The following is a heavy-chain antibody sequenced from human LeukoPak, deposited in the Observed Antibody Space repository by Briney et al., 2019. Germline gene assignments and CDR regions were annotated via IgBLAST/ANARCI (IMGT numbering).Heavy chain of an antibody. J-gene: IGHJ4*02. Sequence: SETLSLTCTVSGYSISSGYYWGWIRQPPGKGLEWIGSIYHSGSTYYNPSLKSRVTISVDTSKNQFSLKLSSVTAADTAVYYCARAGRYSFLGRYYFDYWGQGTLVTVSS. D-gene: IGHD5-18*01. CDR3: ARAGRYSFLGRYYFDY. V-gene: IGHV4-38-2*02. CDR2: IYHSGST. CDR1: GYSISSGYY.